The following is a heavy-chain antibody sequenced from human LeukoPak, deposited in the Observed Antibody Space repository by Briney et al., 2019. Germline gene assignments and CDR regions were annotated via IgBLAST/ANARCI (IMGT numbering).Heavy chain of an antibody. J-gene: IGHJ3*02. V-gene: IGHV4-34*01. Sequence: SETLSLTCAVYGGSFSGYYWSWIRQPPGKGLEWIGEINHNGSTNYNPSLKSRVTISVDTSKNQFSLKLSSVTAADTAVYYCARVEAVAGVDAFDIWGQGTMVTVSS. CDR2: INHNGST. CDR3: ARVEAVAGVDAFDI. D-gene: IGHD6-19*01. CDR1: GGSFSGYY.